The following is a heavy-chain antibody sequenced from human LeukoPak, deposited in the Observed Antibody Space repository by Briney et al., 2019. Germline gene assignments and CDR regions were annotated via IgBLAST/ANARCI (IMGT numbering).Heavy chain of an antibody. D-gene: IGHD4-17*01. CDR3: ARAIYGDYASTDYYYYYGLDV. CDR1: GFTFSTHA. CDR2: ITINGGST. Sequence: PGGSLRLSCVASGFTFSTHAMHWVRQAPGKGLEYVSGITINGGSTYYLNSVKGRFTVSRDNSKNTLFLQMGSLRAEDMAVYYCARAIYGDYASTDYYYYYGLDVWGQGTTVTVSS. V-gene: IGHV3-64*01. J-gene: IGHJ6*02.